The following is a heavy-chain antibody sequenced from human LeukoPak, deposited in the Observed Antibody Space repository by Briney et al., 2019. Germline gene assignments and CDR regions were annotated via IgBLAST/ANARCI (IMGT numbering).Heavy chain of an antibody. J-gene: IGHJ5*02. V-gene: IGHV1-18*01. CDR2: ISAYNGNT. CDR3: ARDKGAAAGATWFDP. Sequence: EASVKVSCKASGYTFTSYGISWVRQAPGQGLEWMGWISAYNGNTNYAQKLQGRVTMTTGTSTSTAYMELSRLRSDDTAVYYCARDKGAAAGATWFDPWGQGTLVTVSS. D-gene: IGHD6-13*01. CDR1: GYTFTSYG.